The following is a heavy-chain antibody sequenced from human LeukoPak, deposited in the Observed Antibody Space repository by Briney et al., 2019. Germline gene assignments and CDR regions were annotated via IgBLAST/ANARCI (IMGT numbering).Heavy chain of an antibody. D-gene: IGHD3-9*01. Sequence: PGRSPRLSCAASGFTFSSYAMHWVRQAPGKGLEWVAVISYDGSNKYYADSVKGRFTISRDNSKNTLYLQMNSLRAEDAAVYYCARGAMRFDWLSFDYWGQGTLVTVSS. CDR2: ISYDGSNK. J-gene: IGHJ4*02. CDR3: ARGAMRFDWLSFDY. CDR1: GFTFSSYA. V-gene: IGHV3-30*04.